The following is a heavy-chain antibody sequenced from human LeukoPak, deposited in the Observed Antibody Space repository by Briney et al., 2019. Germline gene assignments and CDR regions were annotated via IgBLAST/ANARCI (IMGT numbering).Heavy chain of an antibody. CDR3: AKAEQDYYDSSGYRFDP. CDR2: IYTSGST. D-gene: IGHD3-22*01. CDR1: GGSISSYY. J-gene: IGHJ5*02. Sequence: SETLSLTCTVSGGSISSYYWSWIRQPAGKGLEWIGRIYTSGSTNYNPSLKSRVTMSVDTSKNQFSLKLSSVTAADTAVYYCAKAEQDYYDSSGYRFDPWGQGPLVTVSS. V-gene: IGHV4-4*07.